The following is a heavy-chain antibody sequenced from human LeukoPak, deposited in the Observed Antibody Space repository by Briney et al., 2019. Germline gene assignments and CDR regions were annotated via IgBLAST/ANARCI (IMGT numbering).Heavy chain of an antibody. CDR1: GFTFSDYG. V-gene: IGHV3-30*02. Sequence: GGSLRLSCAASGFTFSDYGMHWVRQAPGKGLEWVAFIRYDGSNKYYADSVKGRSTISRDNSKNTLYLQMNSLRAEDTAVYYCMRDQAYYWGQGTLVTVSS. CDR2: IRYDGSNK. CDR3: MRDQAYY. J-gene: IGHJ4*02.